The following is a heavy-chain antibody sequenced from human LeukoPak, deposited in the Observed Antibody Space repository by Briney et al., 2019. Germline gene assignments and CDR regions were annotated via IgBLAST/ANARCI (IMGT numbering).Heavy chain of an antibody. CDR2: IGPSGTAI. V-gene: IGHV3-21*05. CDR1: GFTFSSYA. J-gene: IGHJ4*02. CDR3: ARVAEAAAFDY. D-gene: IGHD6-13*01. Sequence: GGSLRLSCAASGFTFSSYAMNWVRQAPGRGLEWVSYIGPSGTAIYYADSLKGRFTISRDNAKNSLYLQMNSLRAEDTAVYYCARVAEAAAFDYWGQGTLVTVSS.